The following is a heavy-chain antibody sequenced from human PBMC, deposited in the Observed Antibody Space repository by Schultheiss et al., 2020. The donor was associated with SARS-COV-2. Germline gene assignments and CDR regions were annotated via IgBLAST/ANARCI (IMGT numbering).Heavy chain of an antibody. CDR2: IYYSGST. CDR1: GGSFSGYY. J-gene: IGHJ6*02. CDR3: ARDPTFGELGPPSVDV. Sequence: SQTLSLTCAVYGGSFSGYYWSWIRQPPGKGLEWIGYIYYSGSTNYNPSLKSRVTISVDTSKNQFSLKLSSVTAADTAVYYCARDPTFGELGPPSVDVWGQGTMVTVSS. D-gene: IGHD3-10*01. V-gene: IGHV4-34*01.